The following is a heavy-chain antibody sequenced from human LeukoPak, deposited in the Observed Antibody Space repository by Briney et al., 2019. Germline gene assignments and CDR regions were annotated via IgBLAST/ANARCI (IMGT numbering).Heavy chain of an antibody. CDR2: INPNSGGT. J-gene: IGHJ4*02. Sequence: GASVKVSCKASGYTFTAYHIHWVRQAPGQGLEWMGRINPNSGGTNYVQKFQGRVTMTRDTPISTAYMDLSGLTSDDTAVYYCARDATSEWELLNWGQGTLVTVSS. V-gene: IGHV1-2*06. CDR3: ARDATSEWELLN. D-gene: IGHD1-26*01. CDR1: GYTFTAYH.